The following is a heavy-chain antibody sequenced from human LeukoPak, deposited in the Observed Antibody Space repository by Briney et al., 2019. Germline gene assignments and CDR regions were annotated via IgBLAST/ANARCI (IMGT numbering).Heavy chain of an antibody. J-gene: IGHJ6*03. CDR3: ARDPMGGIAAPVDYHYYYMDV. D-gene: IGHD6-13*01. V-gene: IGHV1-46*01. CDR2: INPSGGST. Sequence: ASVKVSCTASGYTFTSYYMHWVRQAPGQGLEWMGIINPSGGSTSYAQKFQGRVTMTRDMSTSTVYMELSSLRSEDTAVYYCARDPMGGIAAPVDYHYYYMDVWGKGTTVTVSS. CDR1: GYTFTSYY.